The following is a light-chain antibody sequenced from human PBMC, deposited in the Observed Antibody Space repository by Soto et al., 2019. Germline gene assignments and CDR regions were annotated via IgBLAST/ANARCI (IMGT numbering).Light chain of an antibody. V-gene: IGKV3-15*01. CDR3: QQGHNWPLT. CDR2: SAS. CDR1: QSISTE. J-gene: IGKJ2*01. Sequence: EIAMTQSPATLSVSPGERATLSCRASQSISTELAWYQQIPGQPPRLLIYSASSRATGVPARFTGSGSGSAFTLTISGVQSEDFAIYYCQQGHNWPLTFGQGTRLEI.